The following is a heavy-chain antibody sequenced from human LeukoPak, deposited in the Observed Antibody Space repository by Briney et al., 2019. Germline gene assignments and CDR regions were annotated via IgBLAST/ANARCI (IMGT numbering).Heavy chain of an antibody. CDR3: ARATGWFGELPT. Sequence: GGSLRLSCAASGFTFSDYYMSWIRQAPGKGLEWVSYISSSSSNTNYADSVKGRFTISRDNAKNSLYLQMNSLRAEDTAVYYCARATGWFGELPTWGQGTLVTVSS. V-gene: IGHV3-11*06. CDR1: GFTFSDYY. CDR2: ISSSSSNT. J-gene: IGHJ4*02. D-gene: IGHD3-10*01.